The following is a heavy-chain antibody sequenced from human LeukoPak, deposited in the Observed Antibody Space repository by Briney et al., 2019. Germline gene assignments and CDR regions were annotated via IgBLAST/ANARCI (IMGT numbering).Heavy chain of an antibody. D-gene: IGHD3-22*01. CDR2: IYYSGST. J-gene: IGHJ4*02. CDR3: VRGRGDYYDSSGGYYFDF. V-gene: IGHV4-31*03. Sequence: SSETLSLTCTVSGGSISTGGYYWSWIRQHPEKGLEWIGYIYYSGSTYYNPSLKSRVTISEDTSTNQFSLKLSSVTAADTAVYYCVRGRGDYYDSSGGYYFDFWGQGTLVTVSS. CDR1: GGSISTGGYY.